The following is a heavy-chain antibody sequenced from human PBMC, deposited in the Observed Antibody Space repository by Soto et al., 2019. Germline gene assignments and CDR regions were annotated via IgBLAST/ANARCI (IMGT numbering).Heavy chain of an antibody. J-gene: IGHJ6*03. V-gene: IGHV3-74*01. CDR2: INSDGSST. Sequence: GGSLRLSCAASGFTFSSYWMHWVRQAPGKGLVWVSRINSDGSSTSYADSVKGRFTISRDNAKNTLYLQMNSLRAEDTAVYYCARPPDCSSTSCRWYYYYYMDVWGKGTTVTVSS. CDR1: GFTFSSYW. D-gene: IGHD2-2*01. CDR3: ARPPDCSSTSCRWYYYYYMDV.